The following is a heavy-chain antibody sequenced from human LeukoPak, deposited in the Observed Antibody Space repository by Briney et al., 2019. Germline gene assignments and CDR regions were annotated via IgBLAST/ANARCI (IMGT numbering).Heavy chain of an antibody. D-gene: IGHD1-26*01. Sequence: PSETLSLTCTVSGGSISYYYWSWIRQPPGKGLDWIGYIYYSGSTNYNPSLKSRVTISVDTSKNQFSLKLSSVTAADTAVYYCASSDSGSSDVIGYWGQGTLVTVSS. CDR3: ASSDSGSSDVIGY. CDR2: IYYSGST. CDR1: GGSISYYY. J-gene: IGHJ4*02. V-gene: IGHV4-59*01.